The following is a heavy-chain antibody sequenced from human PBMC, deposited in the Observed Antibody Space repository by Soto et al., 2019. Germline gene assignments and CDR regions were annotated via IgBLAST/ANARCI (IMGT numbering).Heavy chain of an antibody. J-gene: IGHJ6*02. D-gene: IGHD3-3*01. V-gene: IGHV4-59*01. Sequence: SETLSLTCTVSGGSINSYYWSWIRQPPGKGLEWIGYIYYSGSTNYNPSLKSRVTISVDTSKNQFSLKLSSVTAADTAVYYCARENIRSRMDVWGQGTTVTVSS. CDR2: IYYSGST. CDR3: ARENIRSRMDV. CDR1: GGSINSYY.